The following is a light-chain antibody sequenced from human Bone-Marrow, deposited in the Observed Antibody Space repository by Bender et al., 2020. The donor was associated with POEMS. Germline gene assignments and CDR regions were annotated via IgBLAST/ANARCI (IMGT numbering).Light chain of an antibody. CDR2: EVS. CDR1: SSDVGGYNY. CDR3: SSYTTSNTWRV. V-gene: IGLV2-14*01. J-gene: IGLJ3*02. Sequence: QSALTQAASVSGSPGQSITISCTGTSSDVGGYNYVSWYQQHPGKAPKLMIYEVSNRPSGVSNRFSGSKSGNTASLTISGLQAEDEADYYCSSYTTSNTWRVFGGGTKVTVL.